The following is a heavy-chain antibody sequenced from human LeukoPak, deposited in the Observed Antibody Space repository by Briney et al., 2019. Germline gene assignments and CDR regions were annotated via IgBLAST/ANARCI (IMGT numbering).Heavy chain of an antibody. D-gene: IGHD6-13*01. CDR1: GGSISSSSYY. V-gene: IGHV4-39*07. CDR3: ARDGRGSSSWTHDAFDI. J-gene: IGHJ3*02. CDR2: IYYSGST. Sequence: SETLSLTCTVSGGSISSSSYYWGWIRQPPGTGLEWLGSIYYSGSTYYNPSLKSRVTISVDTSKNQFSLKLSSVTAADTAVYYCARDGRGSSSWTHDAFDIWGQGTMVTVSS.